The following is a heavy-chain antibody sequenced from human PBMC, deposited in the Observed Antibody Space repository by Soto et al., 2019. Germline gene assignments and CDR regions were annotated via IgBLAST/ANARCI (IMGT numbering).Heavy chain of an antibody. D-gene: IGHD3-22*01. Sequence: PGGSLRLSCAASRITFSNFAMNWVRQAPGKGLEWVSGISGSGDDTHYADSVKGRFTISRDNSQNTVYLQMSGLRAEDTAIYYCATVRVYYDSSGLLQRRYWGQGSLVTVSS. CDR3: ATVRVYYDSSGLLQRRY. V-gene: IGHV3-23*01. J-gene: IGHJ4*01. CDR1: RITFSNFA. CDR2: ISGSGDDT.